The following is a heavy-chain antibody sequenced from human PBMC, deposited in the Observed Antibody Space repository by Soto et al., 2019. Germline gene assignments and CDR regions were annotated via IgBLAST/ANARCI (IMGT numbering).Heavy chain of an antibody. D-gene: IGHD5-18*01. CDR1: GFTFSSYS. J-gene: IGHJ6*02. CDR3: ARDLQLWDHYYYGMDV. Sequence: EVPLVESGGGLVKPGGSLRLSCAASGFTFSSYSMNWVRQAPGKGLEWVSSISSSSSYIYYADSVKGRFTISRDNAKNSLYLQMNSLRAEDTAVYYCARDLQLWDHYYYGMDVWGQGTTVTVSS. CDR2: ISSSSSYI. V-gene: IGHV3-21*01.